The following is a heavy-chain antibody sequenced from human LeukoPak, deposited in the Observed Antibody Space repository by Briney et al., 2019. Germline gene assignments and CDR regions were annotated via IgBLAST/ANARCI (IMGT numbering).Heavy chain of an antibody. V-gene: IGHV3-11*01. CDR1: GFTFSDYY. CDR2: ISSSGSTI. Sequence: KPGGSLRLSCAASGFTFSDYYMSWIRQAPGKGLEWVSYISSSGSTIYYADSVKGRFTISRDNAKNSLYLQMNSLRAEDTAVYYCARVKRAGYSYNFDYWGQEPWSTSPQ. J-gene: IGHJ4*01. D-gene: IGHD5-18*01. CDR3: ARVKRAGYSYNFDY.